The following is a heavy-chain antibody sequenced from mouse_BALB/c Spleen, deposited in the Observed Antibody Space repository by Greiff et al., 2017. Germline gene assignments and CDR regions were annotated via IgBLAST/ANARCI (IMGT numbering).Heavy chain of an antibody. Sequence: QVQLKQSGPGLVAPSQSLSITCTVSGFSLTGYGVNWVRQPPGKGLEWLGMIWGDGSTDYNSALKSRLSISKDNSKSQVFLKMNSLQTDDTARYYCAREVPSTTYYAMDYWGQGTSVTVSS. J-gene: IGHJ4*01. D-gene: IGHD2-12*01. CDR3: AREVPSTTYYAMDY. CDR1: GFSLTGYG. CDR2: IWGDGST. V-gene: IGHV2-6-7*01.